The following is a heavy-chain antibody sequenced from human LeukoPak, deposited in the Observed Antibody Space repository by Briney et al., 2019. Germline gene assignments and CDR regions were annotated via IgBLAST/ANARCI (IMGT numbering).Heavy chain of an antibody. V-gene: IGHV3-23*01. D-gene: IGHD1-26*01. CDR1: GFTLSSYA. J-gene: IGHJ4*02. CDR3: AKDFVPRGGSYFPGFDY. CDR2: ISNSGDRT. Sequence: GGSLRLSCPAAGFTLSSYAMNWVRQPEGKGLEWVSTISNSGDRTYYADSVKGRFTISRDNSKNTLYLQRNSLRTEDTAVYYCAKDFVPRGGSYFPGFDYWGQGTLVIVSS.